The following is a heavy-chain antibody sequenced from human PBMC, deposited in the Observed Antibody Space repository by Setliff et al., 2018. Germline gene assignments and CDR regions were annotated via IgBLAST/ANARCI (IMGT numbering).Heavy chain of an antibody. CDR1: GGSITSGSYY. V-gene: IGHV4-30-2*01. D-gene: IGHD2-21*01. Sequence: PSQTLSLTCAVSGGSITSGSYYWSWVRQPPGKGLEWIGDIYKGGSTYYNPSLRSRVSISLDTSRNQFSLILSSLTAADSGVYFCATRTFAVVPASAFDHHYFYGMDVWGRGTTVTVSS. CDR3: ATRTFAVVPASAFDHHYFYGMDV. CDR2: IYKGGST. J-gene: IGHJ6*02.